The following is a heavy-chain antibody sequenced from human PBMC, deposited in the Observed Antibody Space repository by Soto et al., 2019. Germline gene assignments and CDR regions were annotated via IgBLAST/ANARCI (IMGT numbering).Heavy chain of an antibody. Sequence: SETLSLTCAVYGGSFSGYYWSWILQPPGKXLEWIGEINHSGSTNYNPSLKSRVTISVDTSKNQFSLKLSSVTAADTAVYYCARVNGWNFYSAVLYYYYGMDVWGQGTTVTVSS. J-gene: IGHJ6*02. CDR2: INHSGST. V-gene: IGHV4-34*01. CDR3: ARVNGWNFYSAVLYYYYGMDV. D-gene: IGHD1-7*01. CDR1: GGSFSGYY.